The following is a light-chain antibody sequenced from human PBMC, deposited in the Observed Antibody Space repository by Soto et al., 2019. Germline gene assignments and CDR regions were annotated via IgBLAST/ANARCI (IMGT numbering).Light chain of an antibody. CDR1: QSVSSSY. CDR2: GAS. J-gene: IGKJ2*01. CDR3: QQYVSSPPRSDT. V-gene: IGKV3-20*01. Sequence: EIVLTQSPGTLSLSPGERATLSCRASQSVSSSYLAWYQQKPGQAPRLLIYGASSRATGIPDRFSGSGSGTDFTLTISRLEPDDFAVYYCQQYVSSPPRSDTFGQGTKLEIK.